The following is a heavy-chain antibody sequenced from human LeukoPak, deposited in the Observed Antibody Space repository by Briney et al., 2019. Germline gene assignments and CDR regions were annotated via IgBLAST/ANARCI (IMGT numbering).Heavy chain of an antibody. D-gene: IGHD5-24*01. CDR2: INHSGST. V-gene: IGHV4-34*01. Sequence: SETLSLTCAVYGGSFSGYYWSWIRQPPGKGLEWIGEINHSGSTNYNPSLKSRVTISVDTSKNQFSLKLSSVTAADTAVYYCARLRWLTRGAFDIWGQGTMVTVSS. CDR1: GGSFSGYY. J-gene: IGHJ3*02. CDR3: ARLRWLTRGAFDI.